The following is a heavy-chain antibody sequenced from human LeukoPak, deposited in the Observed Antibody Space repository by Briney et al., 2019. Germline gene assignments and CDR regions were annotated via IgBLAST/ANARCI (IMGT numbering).Heavy chain of an antibody. Sequence: GGSLRLSCAASGFTFSSYSMNWVRQAPGKGLEWVASISSSSSYIYYADSVKGRFTISRDNAKNSLYLQMNSLRAEDTAVYYCARDPSAGIAAAGTYYFDYWGQGTLVTVSS. J-gene: IGHJ4*02. CDR3: ARDPSAGIAAAGTYYFDY. CDR1: GFTFSSYS. V-gene: IGHV3-21*01. CDR2: ISSSSSYI. D-gene: IGHD6-13*01.